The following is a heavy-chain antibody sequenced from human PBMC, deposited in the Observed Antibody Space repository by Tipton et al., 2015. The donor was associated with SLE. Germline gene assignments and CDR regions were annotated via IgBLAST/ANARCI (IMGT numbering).Heavy chain of an antibody. J-gene: IGHJ4*02. Sequence: QLVQSGAEVRKPGASVKVSCKGSEYAFTSYFMHWVRQAPGQGLEWMGRINPHSGDTDYAQRFHDRVTMTRDTSSSTAYMELSSLTSDDTAVYYCARGLFGWELPYWGQGTLVTVSS. V-gene: IGHV1-2*06. D-gene: IGHD1-26*01. CDR3: ARGLFGWELPY. CDR1: EYAFTSYF. CDR2: INPHSGDT.